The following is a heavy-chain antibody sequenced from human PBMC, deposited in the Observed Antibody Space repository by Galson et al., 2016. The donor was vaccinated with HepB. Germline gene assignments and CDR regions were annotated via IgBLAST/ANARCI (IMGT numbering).Heavy chain of an antibody. V-gene: IGHV3-33*01. D-gene: IGHD3-22*01. CDR1: GFTFTSYG. CDR2: LYYDGRNK. Sequence: SLRLSCAASGFTFTSYGMHWARQAPGKGLEWVAVLYYDGRNKYYADSAKGRFTISRDNSKNTLYLQMNSLRAEDTAVYYCARDWATYDSSGYWFDYWGQGTLVTASS. CDR3: ARDWATYDSSGYWFDY. J-gene: IGHJ4*02.